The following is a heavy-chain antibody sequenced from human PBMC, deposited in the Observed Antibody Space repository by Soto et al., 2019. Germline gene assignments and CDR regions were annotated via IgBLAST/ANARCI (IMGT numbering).Heavy chain of an antibody. J-gene: IGHJ3*02. CDR3: ARDFHLEAFDI. CDR2: ISSSSSYI. Sequence: GGALGLSCGASGFTFCSYSNEWVRPAPGKGLEWVSSISSSSSYIYYADSVKGRFTISRDNAKNSLYLQMNSLRAEDTAVYYCARDFHLEAFDICGQGTMVTVS. V-gene: IGHV3-21*01. CDR1: GFTFCSYS.